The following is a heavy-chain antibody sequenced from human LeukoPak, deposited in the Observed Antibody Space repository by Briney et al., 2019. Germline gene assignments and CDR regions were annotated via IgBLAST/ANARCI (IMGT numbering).Heavy chain of an antibody. Sequence: ASVKVSCKASGYTFTGYYMHWVRQAPGQGLEWMGWINPNSGGTNYAQKFQGRVTMTRDTSISTAYMELSRLRSDDTAVYYCARAGVAVAGTLDYWGQGTLVTVSS. CDR3: ARAGVAVAGTLDY. D-gene: IGHD6-19*01. CDR2: INPNSGGT. V-gene: IGHV1-2*02. J-gene: IGHJ4*02. CDR1: GYTFTGYY.